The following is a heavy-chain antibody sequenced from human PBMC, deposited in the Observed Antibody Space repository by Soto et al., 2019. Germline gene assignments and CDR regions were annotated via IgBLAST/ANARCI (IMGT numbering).Heavy chain of an antibody. CDR3: ARDLIAVSGTSHYAMDV. D-gene: IGHD6-19*01. J-gene: IGHJ6*02. Sequence: GGSLRLSCAASGFTFGSYAMHWVGQAPGKGLEWVAVISYDGSNKYYADSVKGRFTISRDNSKNTLYLQMNSLRAEDTAVYYCARDLIAVSGTSHYAMDVWGQGTRVTDAS. CDR2: ISYDGSNK. CDR1: GFTFGSYA. V-gene: IGHV3-30-3*01.